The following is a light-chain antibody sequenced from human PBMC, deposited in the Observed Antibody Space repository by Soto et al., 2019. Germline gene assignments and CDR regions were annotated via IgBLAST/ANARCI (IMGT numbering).Light chain of an antibody. CDR1: HDIGNS. V-gene: IGKV1-33*01. Sequence: DIQMTQSPPSLSASVGDRVTTTCQASHDIGNSLNWYQDKPGQAPKLVIYDAYNLETGVPSTFSGNGYGTDFTFTISSLRPEDIATYYCQKSDHLPLFGPGTRVDMK. J-gene: IGKJ3*01. CDR2: DAY. CDR3: QKSDHLPL.